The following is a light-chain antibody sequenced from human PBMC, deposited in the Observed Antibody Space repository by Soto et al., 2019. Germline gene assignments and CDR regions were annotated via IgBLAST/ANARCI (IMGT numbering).Light chain of an antibody. J-gene: IGKJ1*01. Sequence: GGRVTITCRASQGISTYLNWYQQKPGKAPKLLIYAASSLQSGVPSRFSGSGSETDFTLTISSLQPEDFAAYSCQQSYTTTWTFGQGTKVDIK. CDR3: QQSYTTTWT. CDR2: AAS. V-gene: IGKV1-39*01. CDR1: QGISTY.